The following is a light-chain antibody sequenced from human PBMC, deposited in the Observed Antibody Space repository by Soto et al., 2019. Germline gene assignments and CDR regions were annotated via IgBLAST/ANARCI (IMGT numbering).Light chain of an antibody. CDR1: QSIAYY. V-gene: IGKV1-39*01. J-gene: IGKJ2*01. Sequence: DIQMTQSPSSLSASVGDRVSITCRASQSIAYYLNWFQQKPGKAPKLLIYASSNLQSGVPSRFSGSGSGTDFTLTISRLQPEDFATYYCQQSSNSPMYTFVQGTKLYVK. CDR3: QQSSNSPMYT. CDR2: ASS.